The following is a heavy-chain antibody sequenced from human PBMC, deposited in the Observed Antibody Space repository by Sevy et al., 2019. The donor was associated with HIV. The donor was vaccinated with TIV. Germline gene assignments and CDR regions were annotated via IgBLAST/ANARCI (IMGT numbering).Heavy chain of an antibody. CDR3: CGVGVTTNFDY. Sequence: GGSLRLSCAASGFIFSSYAMSWVRQAPGKGLEWVSGISGSGGSTYYADSVKGRFTISRDNFRKTQYLEMNSLRAEDTAVYYCCGVGVTTNFDYWGQGTLVTVSS. D-gene: IGHD1-26*01. CDR1: GFIFSSYA. V-gene: IGHV3-23*01. CDR2: ISGSGGST. J-gene: IGHJ4*02.